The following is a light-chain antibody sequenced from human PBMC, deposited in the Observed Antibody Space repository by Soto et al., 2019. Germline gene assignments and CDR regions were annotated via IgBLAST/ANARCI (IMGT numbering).Light chain of an antibody. J-gene: IGKJ1*01. CDR2: KES. CDR1: QRINSW. Sequence: DIQMTQSPSTLSASVGARVTITCRASQRINSWLAWYQQKPGRAPKLLIYKESSLESGVPSRFSGSGSGTEFTLTISSLQPDDFATYYCQQYTSYSTFGQGTKVEIK. V-gene: IGKV1-5*03. CDR3: QQYTSYST.